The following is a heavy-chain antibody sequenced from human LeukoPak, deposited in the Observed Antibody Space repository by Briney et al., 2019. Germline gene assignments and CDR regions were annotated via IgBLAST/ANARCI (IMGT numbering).Heavy chain of an antibody. D-gene: IGHD2-2*01. CDR2: ISSSGSTI. J-gene: IGHJ6*02. CDR3: TTSRDIVVVPASGYGMDV. V-gene: IGHV3-11*01. Sequence: PGGSLRLSCAASGFTFSDYYMSWLRPAPGKGLEWVSYISSSGSTIYYADSVKGRFTIYRDNVKNSLYLQMNSLRAEDTAVYYCTTSRDIVVVPASGYGMDVWGQGTTVTVSS. CDR1: GFTFSDYY.